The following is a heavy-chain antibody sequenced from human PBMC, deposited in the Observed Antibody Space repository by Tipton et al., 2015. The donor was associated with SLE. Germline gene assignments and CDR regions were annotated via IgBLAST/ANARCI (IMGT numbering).Heavy chain of an antibody. Sequence: TLSLTCTVSGGSISSYYWSWIRQPPGKGLEWLGYIYYSGSTNYNPSLKSRVTISVDTSKNQFSLKLSSVTAADTAVYYCARVDGSGSYSGFDPWGQGTRVTVSS. CDR3: ARVDGSGSYSGFDP. CDR2: IYYSGST. D-gene: IGHD3-10*01. CDR1: GGSISSYY. J-gene: IGHJ5*02. V-gene: IGHV4-59*01.